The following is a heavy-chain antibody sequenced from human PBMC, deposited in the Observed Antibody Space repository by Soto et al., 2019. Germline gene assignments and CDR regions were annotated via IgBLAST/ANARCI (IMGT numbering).Heavy chain of an antibody. CDR1: GGSISSSNW. Sequence: QVQLQESGPGLVKPSGTLSLTCAVSGGSISSSNWWSWVRQPPGKGLEWIGEIYHSGSTNYNPSLKSRVTISVDKSKNQFSLKLSSVTAADTAVYYCASRPSLRWLQLPEYFQYWGQGTLVTVSS. V-gene: IGHV4-4*02. J-gene: IGHJ1*01. CDR3: ASRPSLRWLQLPEYFQY. D-gene: IGHD5-12*01. CDR2: IYHSGST.